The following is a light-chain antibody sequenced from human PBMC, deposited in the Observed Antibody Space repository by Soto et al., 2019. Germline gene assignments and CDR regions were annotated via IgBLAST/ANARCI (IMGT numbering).Light chain of an antibody. J-gene: IGKJ2*01. Sequence: DVVMTQSPLSLPVTLGQPASISCRSSQSLVYSDGNIYLNWFHQRPGQSPRRLIYKVSSLDSGGPDRISGSQSGIDFIMNISRVQPEDVGVYYVLQGTHWPPYTFVQGTKLEI. CDR2: KVS. V-gene: IGKV2-30*01. CDR1: QSLVYSDGNIY. CDR3: LQGTHWPPYT.